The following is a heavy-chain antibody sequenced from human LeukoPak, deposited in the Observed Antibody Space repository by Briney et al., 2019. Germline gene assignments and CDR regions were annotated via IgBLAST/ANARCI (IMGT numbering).Heavy chain of an antibody. CDR2: IIPIFGTA. Sequence: SVKVSCKASGGTFSSYAISWVRQAPGQGLEWMGGIIPIFGTANYAQKFQGRVTITADESTSTAYMELSSLRSEDTAVYYCARADGSGSYSTGDAFDIWGQGTMVTVSS. D-gene: IGHD3-10*01. CDR1: GGTFSSYA. CDR3: ARADGSGSYSTGDAFDI. V-gene: IGHV1-69*13. J-gene: IGHJ3*02.